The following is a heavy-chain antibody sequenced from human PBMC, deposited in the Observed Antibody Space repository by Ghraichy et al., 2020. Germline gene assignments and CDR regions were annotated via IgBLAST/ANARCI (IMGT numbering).Heavy chain of an antibody. V-gene: IGHV1-46*01. D-gene: IGHD1-26*01. CDR3: ARVMFSGSYYDY. CDR1: GYTFTTYY. CDR2: INPSGGST. Sequence: ASVKVSCKAFGYTFTTYYLHWVRQAPGQGLEWMGIINPSGGSTSYAQKFQGRVTMTRDTSTSTVYMELSSLRSEDTAVYYCARVMFSGSYYDYWGQGTLVTVSS. J-gene: IGHJ4*02.